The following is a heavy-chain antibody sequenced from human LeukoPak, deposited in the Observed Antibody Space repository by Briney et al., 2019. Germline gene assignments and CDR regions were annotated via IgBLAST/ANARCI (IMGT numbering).Heavy chain of an antibody. CDR2: TNHSGST. CDR1: GGSFSGYY. V-gene: IGHV4-34*01. Sequence: SETLSLTCAVYGGSFSGYYWSWIRQPPGKGLEWIGETNHSGSTNYNPSLKSRVTISVDTSKNQFSLKLSSVTAADTAVYYCATMTFYCSSTSCYNRNDYWGQGTLVTVSS. D-gene: IGHD2-2*02. J-gene: IGHJ4*02. CDR3: ATMTFYCSSTSCYNRNDY.